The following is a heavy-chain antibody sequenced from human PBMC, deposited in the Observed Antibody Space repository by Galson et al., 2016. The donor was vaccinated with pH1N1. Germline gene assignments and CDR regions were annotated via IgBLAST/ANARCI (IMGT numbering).Heavy chain of an antibody. CDR3: AISHINYFDTSGSSFPNDY. CDR2: ISSSGGTT. D-gene: IGHD3-22*01. CDR1: GITFSNYA. V-gene: IGHV3-23*01. J-gene: IGHJ4*02. Sequence: SLRLSCAASGITFSNYAVSWVRQAPGKGLEWVSTISSSGGTTYYADFAKGRFTISRDNSKNTLFVQMNSLRAEDTAVYYCAISHINYFDTSGSSFPNDYWGQGTLVIVSS.